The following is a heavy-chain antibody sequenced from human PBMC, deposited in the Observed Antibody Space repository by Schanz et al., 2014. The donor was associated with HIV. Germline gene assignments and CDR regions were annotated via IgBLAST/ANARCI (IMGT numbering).Heavy chain of an antibody. V-gene: IGHV1-69*01. CDR3: ADAPVERGYYYYGMDV. CDR1: GGTFSTFA. J-gene: IGHJ6*02. CDR2: IIPIFGTA. D-gene: IGHD1-1*01. Sequence: QVQLVQSGAEVREPLSSVKVSCKASGGTFSTFAITWVRQAPGQGLEWMGGIIPIFGTANYAQKFQGRVTITADESTSTAYMELSSLRSEDTAVYYCADAPVERGYYYYGMDVWGQGTTVTVSS.